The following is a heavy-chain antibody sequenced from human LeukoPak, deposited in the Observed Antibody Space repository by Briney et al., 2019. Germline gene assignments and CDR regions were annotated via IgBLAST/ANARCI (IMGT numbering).Heavy chain of an antibody. CDR1: GYTFTSYG. CDR3: ASGAVARGLIDY. CDR2: ISAYNGNT. J-gene: IGHJ4*01. Sequence: GASVKVSCKASGYTFTSYGIRWVRQAPGQGLEWMGWISAYNGNTNYAQKLQGRVNMTTDTSTRKAYMKPRSLSYEDTAVYYCASGAVARGLIDYWGHGTLVTASS. D-gene: IGHD6-19*01. V-gene: IGHV1-18*01.